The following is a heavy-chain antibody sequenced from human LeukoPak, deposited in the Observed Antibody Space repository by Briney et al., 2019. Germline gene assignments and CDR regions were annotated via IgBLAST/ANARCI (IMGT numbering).Heavy chain of an antibody. CDR2: ISWNSGSM. V-gene: IGHV3-9*01. Sequence: GRSLRLSCAASGFTFDDYAMHWVRQAPGKGLEWVSGISWNSGSMGYADSVKGRFTISRDNAKNSLYLQMNSLRAEDTALYYCAKIRVPIIYGGPFDYWGQGTLVTVSS. CDR1: GFTFDDYA. J-gene: IGHJ4*02. D-gene: IGHD4-23*01. CDR3: AKIRVPIIYGGPFDY.